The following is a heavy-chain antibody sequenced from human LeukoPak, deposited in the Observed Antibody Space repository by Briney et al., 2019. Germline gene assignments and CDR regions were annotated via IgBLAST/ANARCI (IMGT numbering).Heavy chain of an antibody. V-gene: IGHV3-15*04. CDR2: IVSKTDGGTI. J-gene: IGHJ5*02. CDR3: TVVGAISGA. CDR1: GFTFSNAW. D-gene: IGHD1-26*01. Sequence: GSLRLSCTASGFTFSNAWMTWIRQAPGKGLEWVGRIVSKTDGGTIDYAAPVRGRFTISRDDSKNTVYLQMNSLKTEDTAVYYCTVVGAISGAWGQGTLVTVSS.